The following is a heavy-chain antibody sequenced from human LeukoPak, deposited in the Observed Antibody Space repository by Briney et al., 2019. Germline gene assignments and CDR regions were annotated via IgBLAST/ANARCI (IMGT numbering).Heavy chain of an antibody. CDR3: ARDFGEFDY. D-gene: IGHD4-17*01. J-gene: IGHJ4*02. V-gene: IGHV4-59*01. CDR2: IYYSGST. CDR1: GGSISSYY. Sequence: PSETLSLTCTVSGGSISSYYWSWIRQPPGKGLEWIGYIYYSGSTNYNPSLKSRVTISVDTSKNQFSLKLSSVTAADTAVYYCARDFGEFDYWGQGTLVTVSS.